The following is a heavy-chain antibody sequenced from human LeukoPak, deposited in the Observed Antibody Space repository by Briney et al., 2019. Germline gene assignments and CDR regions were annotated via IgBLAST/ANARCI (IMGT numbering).Heavy chain of an antibody. CDR2: IYHSGST. CDR1: GGSISSGGYS. J-gene: IGHJ5*02. D-gene: IGHD3-10*01. V-gene: IGHV4-30-2*01. CDR3: ARGLFESWFGELPSGFDP. Sequence: PSQTLSLTCAVSGGSISSGGYSWSWIRQPPGKGLEWIGYIYHSGSTYYNPSLKSRVTISVDRSKNQFSLKLSSVTAADTAVYYCARGLFESWFGELPSGFDPWGQGTLVTVSS.